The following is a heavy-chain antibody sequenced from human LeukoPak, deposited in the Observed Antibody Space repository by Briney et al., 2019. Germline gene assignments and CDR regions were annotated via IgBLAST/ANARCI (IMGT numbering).Heavy chain of an antibody. CDR3: ARSAIDSSDFYYFDY. V-gene: IGHV4-30-4*07. D-gene: IGHD3-22*01. J-gene: IGHJ4*02. CDR1: GGSVSSGDYS. Sequence: PSETLSLTCAVSGGSVSSGDYSWSWIRQPPGKGLEWIGYSYYSGSTYYNPSLKSRVTTSVDTSKNQFSLKLSSVTAADTAVYFCARSAIDSSDFYYFDYWGQGTLVTVSS. CDR2: SYYSGST.